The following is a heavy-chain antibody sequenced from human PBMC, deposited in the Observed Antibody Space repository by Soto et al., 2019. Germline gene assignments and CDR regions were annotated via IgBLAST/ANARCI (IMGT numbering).Heavy chain of an antibody. Sequence: LVESGGGLVYPGGSLTLSCVGSGFRFSEHSMNWVRQAPGKGLQWVSYISSSSDSTYYADSVKGRFTVSRDNANNALFLQMNSLRDDDTATYYCARLPKGSLVTAWGQGVRVTVSS. CDR1: GFRFSEHS. V-gene: IGHV3-48*02. D-gene: IGHD2-21*02. CDR3: ARLPKGSLVTA. CDR2: ISSSSDST. J-gene: IGHJ4*02.